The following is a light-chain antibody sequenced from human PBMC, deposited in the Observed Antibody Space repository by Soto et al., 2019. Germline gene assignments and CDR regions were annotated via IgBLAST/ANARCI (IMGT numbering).Light chain of an antibody. J-gene: IGLJ3*02. CDR3: CSYAGSYTSRV. Sequence: QSVLTQPRSVSGSPGQSVTISCTGTGSDVGGYNYVSWYQQHPGKAPKLMIYDVSKRPSGVPDRFSGSKSGNTASLTISGLQAEDEADYYCCSYAGSYTSRVFGGGTKLTVL. V-gene: IGLV2-11*01. CDR1: GSDVGGYNY. CDR2: DVS.